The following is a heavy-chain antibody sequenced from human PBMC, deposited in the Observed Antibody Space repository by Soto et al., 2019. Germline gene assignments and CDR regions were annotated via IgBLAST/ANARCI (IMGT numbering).Heavy chain of an antibody. CDR3: AKDKATGTIYYYYGMDV. J-gene: IGHJ6*02. CDR1: GFTFSSYG. Sequence: GGSLRLSCAASGFTFSSYGMHWVRQAPGKGLEWVAVISYDGSNKYYADSVKGRFTISRDNSKNTLYLQTNSLRAEDTAVYYCAKDKATGTIYYYYGMDVWGQGTTVTVSS. D-gene: IGHD1-1*01. CDR2: ISYDGSNK. V-gene: IGHV3-30*18.